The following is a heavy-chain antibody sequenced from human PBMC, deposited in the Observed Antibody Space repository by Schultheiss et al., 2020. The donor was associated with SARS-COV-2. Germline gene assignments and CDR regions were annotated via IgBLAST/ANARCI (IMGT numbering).Heavy chain of an antibody. V-gene: IGHV3-13*04. CDR1: GFTFSSYD. Sequence: GGSLRLSCAASGFTFSSYDMHWVRQATGKGLEWVSLITTAGDTYYQGSVKGRFTISRDNSKNMLYLQMSSLRAEDTAVYYCARESPVGNYGSPDYWGQGTLVTVSS. CDR3: ARESPVGNYGSPDY. J-gene: IGHJ4*02. D-gene: IGHD3-22*01. CDR2: ITTAGDT.